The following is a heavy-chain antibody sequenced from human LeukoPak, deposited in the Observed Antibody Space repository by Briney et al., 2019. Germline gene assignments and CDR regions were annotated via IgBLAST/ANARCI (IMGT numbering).Heavy chain of an antibody. CDR1: GFTFSNAW. D-gene: IGHD7-27*01. V-gene: IGHV3-15*01. Sequence: GGSLRLSCAASGFTFSNAWMSWVRQAPGKGLEWLGRIKTKTDGGTTDYAAPVKGRFTISRDDSKNTLFLQMNSLKIEDTAVYYCTTTWGRAAFDFWGQGTKVTVPS. CDR3: TTTWGRAAFDF. J-gene: IGHJ3*01. CDR2: IKTKTDGGTT.